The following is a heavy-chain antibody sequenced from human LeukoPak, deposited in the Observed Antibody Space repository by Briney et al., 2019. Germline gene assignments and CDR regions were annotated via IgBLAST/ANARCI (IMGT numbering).Heavy chain of an antibody. CDR2: INSDGSRT. D-gene: IGHD3-10*01. V-gene: IGHV3-74*01. CDR3: AGTMVRGVMSFDY. Sequence: GGSLRLSCAASGFTFSNYWMHWVRQAPGKGLVWVSRINSDGSRTTYADSVKGRFTISRDNAKNTLYLEMNSLRAEDTAVYYCAGTMVRGVMSFDYWGQGTLVTVSS. J-gene: IGHJ4*02. CDR1: GFTFSNYW.